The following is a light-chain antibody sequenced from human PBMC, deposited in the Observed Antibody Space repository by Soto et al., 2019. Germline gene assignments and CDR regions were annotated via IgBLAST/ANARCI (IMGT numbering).Light chain of an antibody. CDR1: QSVTASS. Sequence: EFVLTQSPGTLSLSPGERATLSCRASQSVTASSFAWYQQIPGQAPRLLVYATSRRATAVPDRFSGSGSGTDFTLTISRLEPEDFAVYYCQHYGSSLTVGGGTKVEIK. V-gene: IGKV3-20*01. CDR2: ATS. CDR3: QHYGSSLT. J-gene: IGKJ4*01.